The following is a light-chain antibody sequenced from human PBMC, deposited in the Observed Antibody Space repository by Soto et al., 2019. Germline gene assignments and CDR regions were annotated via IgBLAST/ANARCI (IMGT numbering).Light chain of an antibody. CDR1: QNVLSNY. J-gene: IGKJ5*01. V-gene: IGKV3-20*01. Sequence: EIVLTQSPGTLSLSPGERSTLSCWASQNVLSNYLAWYQQKPGQAPRXXIYGASTRATGIPDRFGGSGSGTDLTITISRLEPEDCALYDCQQYGYSPITFGQGTRLEIK. CDR3: QQYGYSPIT. CDR2: GAS.